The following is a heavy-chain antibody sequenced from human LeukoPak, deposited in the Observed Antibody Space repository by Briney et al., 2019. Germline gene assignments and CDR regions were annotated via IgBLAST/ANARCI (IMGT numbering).Heavy chain of an antibody. CDR3: SYSGGSGTDAFDI. Sequence: SGTLSLTCAVSGGSISSSNWWSWFRHPPGKGLEWIGEIYHSGSTNYNPSLKSRVTISVDKSKNQFSLKLSSVTAADTAVYYCSYSGGSGTDAFDIWGQGTMVTVSS. D-gene: IGHD2-15*01. V-gene: IGHV4-4*02. J-gene: IGHJ3*02. CDR1: GGSISSSNW. CDR2: IYHSGST.